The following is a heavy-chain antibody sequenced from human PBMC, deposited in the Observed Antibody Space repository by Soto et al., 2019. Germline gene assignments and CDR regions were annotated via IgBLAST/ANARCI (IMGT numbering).Heavy chain of an antibody. J-gene: IGHJ4*02. CDR1: GGSISSGDYY. CDR2: IYYSGST. D-gene: IGHD3-22*01. V-gene: IGHV4-30-4*01. CDR3: ARVPFYDSSGRSYYFDY. Sequence: SETLSLTCTVSGGSISSGDYYWSWIRQPPGKGLECIGYIYYSGSTYYNPSLKSRVTISVDTSKNQFSLKLSSVTAADTAVYYCARVPFYDSSGRSYYFDYWSQGTLVTVS.